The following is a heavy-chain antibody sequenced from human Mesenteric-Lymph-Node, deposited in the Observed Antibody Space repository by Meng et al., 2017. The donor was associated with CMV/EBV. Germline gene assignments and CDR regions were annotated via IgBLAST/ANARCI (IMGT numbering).Heavy chain of an antibody. J-gene: IGHJ4*02. CDR3: ARGPFGRDNRYDY. D-gene: IGHD3-16*01. CDR2: MNPNSGDT. Sequence: ASVQVSCKASGYTFTNYDIDWVRQAPGQGLEWMGWMNPNSGDTGYAQKFQGRVTFTRDTSITTAYLELSSLSSEDAAVYYCARGPFGRDNRYDYWGQGTLVTVSS. V-gene: IGHV1-8*03. CDR1: GYTFTNYD.